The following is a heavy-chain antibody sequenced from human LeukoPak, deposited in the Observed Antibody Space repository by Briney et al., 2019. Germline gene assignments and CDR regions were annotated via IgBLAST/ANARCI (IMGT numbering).Heavy chain of an antibody. CDR1: GYSISSGYY. Sequence: SETLSLTCTVSGYSISSGYYWGWIRQPPGKGLEWIGSIYHSGSTCYNPSLKSRVTISVDTSKNQFSLKLSSVTAADTAVYYCARFGRSIAAAGTGDYWGQGTLVTVSS. CDR2: IYHSGST. CDR3: ARFGRSIAAAGTGDY. D-gene: IGHD6-13*01. J-gene: IGHJ4*02. V-gene: IGHV4-38-2*02.